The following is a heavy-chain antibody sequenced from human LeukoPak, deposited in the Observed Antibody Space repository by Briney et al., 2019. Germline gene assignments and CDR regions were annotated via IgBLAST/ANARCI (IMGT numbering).Heavy chain of an antibody. CDR1: GGSISSGGYY. D-gene: IGHD6-6*01. CDR2: IYHSGST. Sequence: PSETLSLTCTVSGGSISSGGYYWSWIRQPPGKGLEWIGYIYHSGSTYYNPSLKSRVTISVDRSKNQFSLKLSSVTAADTAVYYCARVSHDPLYSSSSFDYWGQGTLVTVSS. J-gene: IGHJ4*02. V-gene: IGHV4-30-2*01. CDR3: ARVSHDPLYSSSSFDY.